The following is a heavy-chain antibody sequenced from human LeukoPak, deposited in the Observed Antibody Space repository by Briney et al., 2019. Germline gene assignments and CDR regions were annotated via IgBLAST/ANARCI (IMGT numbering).Heavy chain of an antibody. V-gene: IGHV4-30-4*07. CDR3: ARDGSHYGDYGNWFDP. CDR2: IYYSGST. Sequence: SETLSLTCAASGGSISSGGYSWSWVRQPPGKGLEWIGYIYYSGSTYYNPSLKSRVTISVDTSKNQFSLKLSSVTAADTAVYYCARDGSHYGDYGNWFDPWGQGTLVTVSS. D-gene: IGHD4-17*01. J-gene: IGHJ5*02. CDR1: GGSISSGGYS.